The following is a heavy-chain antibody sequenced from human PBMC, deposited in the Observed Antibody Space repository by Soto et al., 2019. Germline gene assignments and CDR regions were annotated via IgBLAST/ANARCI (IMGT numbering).Heavy chain of an antibody. CDR3: TRFLGYCSSTSCRPYYFDY. CDR2: IYSGGST. D-gene: IGHD2-2*01. CDR1: GFTVSSNY. V-gene: IGHV3-53*01. Sequence: GGSLRLSCAASGFTVSSNYMSWVRQAPGKGLEWVSVIYSGGSTYYADSVKGRFTISRDNAKNTLYLQMNSLGAEDTAVYYCTRFLGYCSSTSCRPYYFDYWGQGTLVTVSS. J-gene: IGHJ4*02.